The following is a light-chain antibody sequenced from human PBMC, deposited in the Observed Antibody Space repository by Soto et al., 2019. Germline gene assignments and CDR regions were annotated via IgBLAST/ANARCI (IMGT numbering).Light chain of an antibody. CDR2: AAS. CDR3: QQSHGIPYT. V-gene: IGKV1-39*01. Sequence: DIQMTQSPPSLSASVGDRVTITCRASQTISTYLNWYQQKPGKAPNLLIYAASTLQSGVPSRFSGSGSGTDFTLTISSLQPEDFATYYCQQSHGIPYTFGQGTKLEIK. J-gene: IGKJ2*01. CDR1: QTISTY.